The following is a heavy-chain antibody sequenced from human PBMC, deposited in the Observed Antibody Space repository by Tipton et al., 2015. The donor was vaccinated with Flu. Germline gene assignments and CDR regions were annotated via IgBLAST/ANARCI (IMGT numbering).Heavy chain of an antibody. CDR1: GDSIGSPYF. D-gene: IGHD6-19*01. CDR2: IYSVGSA. J-gene: IGHJ4*02. CDR3: ARHTSGLAIPFDY. Sequence: LSLTCSVSGDSIGSPYFWGWIRQAPGKGLEWVSLIYSVGSAYYTDSVKGRFTISRDSSKNTLYLQMHSLRPEDTAVYYCARHTSGLAIPFDYWGQGTLITVSS. V-gene: IGHV3-66*02.